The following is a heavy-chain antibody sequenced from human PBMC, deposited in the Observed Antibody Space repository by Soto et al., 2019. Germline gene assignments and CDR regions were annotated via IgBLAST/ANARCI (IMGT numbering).Heavy chain of an antibody. J-gene: IGHJ4*02. Sequence: QVQLVQSGAEVKKPGASVKVSCKASGYTFTNYAMHWVRQAPGPRLEWMGWINAAIGNTKYSQKFQGSVTITRDTSPNRAYMALRSLSSEDPAVYYCASRNVYGSGSYSFDYWGQGTLVTVSS. CDR1: GYTFTNYA. CDR2: INAAIGNT. D-gene: IGHD3-10*01. CDR3: ASRNVYGSGSYSFDY. V-gene: IGHV1-3*01.